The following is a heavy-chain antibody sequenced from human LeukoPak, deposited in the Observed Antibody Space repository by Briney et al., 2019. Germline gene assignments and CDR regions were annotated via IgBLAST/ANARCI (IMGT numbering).Heavy chain of an antibody. Sequence: GGSLRLSCAASGFTFSSFTMSWVRQAPGKGLEWVSAISGSGSGTYYADSMKGRLTISRDNAKNSLYLQMNSLRAEDTAVYYCARDLRPGGMDVWGQGTTVTVSS. CDR2: ISGSGSGT. J-gene: IGHJ6*02. D-gene: IGHD1-1*01. V-gene: IGHV3-23*01. CDR1: GFTFSSFT. CDR3: ARDLRPGGMDV.